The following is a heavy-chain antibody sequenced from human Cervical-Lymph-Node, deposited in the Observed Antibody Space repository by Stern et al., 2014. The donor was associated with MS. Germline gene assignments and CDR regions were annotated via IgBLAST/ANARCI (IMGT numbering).Heavy chain of an antibody. CDR3: ARGIVSNRAAATLHNLFDP. CDR2: ILPILGLA. D-gene: IGHD2-15*01. CDR1: GGTFSSSYA. Sequence: VQLVESGAEVKKPGSSMNVSCKTSGGTFSSSYAITWMRQAPGQGLEWMGRILPILGLANYAQKFQGRVTITADTSTSTTYMELSSLRSEDTAVYYCARGIVSNRAAATLHNLFDPWGQGTLVTVSS. J-gene: IGHJ5*02. V-gene: IGHV1-69*09.